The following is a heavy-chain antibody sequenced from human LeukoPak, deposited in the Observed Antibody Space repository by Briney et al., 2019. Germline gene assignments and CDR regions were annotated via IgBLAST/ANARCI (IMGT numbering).Heavy chain of an antibody. CDR1: GYTFTTYY. CDR2: INPGAGTT. D-gene: IGHD3-10*01. CDR3: ARDAPYGSGSQHAFDI. J-gene: IGHJ3*02. V-gene: IGHV1-46*01. Sequence: GASVKVSCKASGYTFTTYYMHWVRQAPGQGLEWMGIINPGAGTTSYAQKFQGRVTMTRDTSTSTAYMELSSLRSEDTAVYYCARDAPYGSGSQHAFDIWGQGTMVTVSS.